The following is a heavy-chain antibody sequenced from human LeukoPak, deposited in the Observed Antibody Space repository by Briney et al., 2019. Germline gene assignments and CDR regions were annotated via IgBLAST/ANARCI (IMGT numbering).Heavy chain of an antibody. Sequence: SETLSLTCTVSGASITTSYWSWIRQPPGKGLEWIGYIYYSWGTNYNPSLKSRVTISVDTSKNQFSLKLSSVTAADTAVYFCARGPVTTGYFAYWGQGTLVTVSS. J-gene: IGHJ4*02. V-gene: IGHV4-59*01. CDR3: ARGPVTTGYFAY. CDR1: GASITTSY. CDR2: IYYSWGT. D-gene: IGHD4-17*01.